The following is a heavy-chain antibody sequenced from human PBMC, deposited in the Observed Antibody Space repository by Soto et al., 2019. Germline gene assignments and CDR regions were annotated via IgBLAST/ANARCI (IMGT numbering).Heavy chain of an antibody. CDR3: ARERYSSLNWFDP. CDR1: GGSISSGGYY. V-gene: IGHV4-31*03. D-gene: IGHD2-21*01. Sequence: PSETLSLTCTVSGGSISSGGYYWSWIRQHPGKGLEWIGYIYYSGSTYYNPSLKSRVTISVDTSKNQFSLKLSSVTAADTAVYYCARERYSSLNWFDPWGQGTLVTVSS. CDR2: IYYSGST. J-gene: IGHJ5*02.